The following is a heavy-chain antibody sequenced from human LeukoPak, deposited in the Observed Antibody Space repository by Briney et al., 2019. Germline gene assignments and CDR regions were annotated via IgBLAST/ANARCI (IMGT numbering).Heavy chain of an antibody. Sequence: GGSLRLSCAASGFTFSSYSMNWVRQAPGKGLEWVSSISSSSSYIYYADSVKGRFTISRDNAKNSLYLQMNSLRAEDTAVYYCAREVRWFGEPGDYWGQGTLVTVSS. V-gene: IGHV3-21*04. CDR3: AREVRWFGEPGDY. D-gene: IGHD3-10*01. CDR2: ISSSSSYI. CDR1: GFTFSSYS. J-gene: IGHJ4*02.